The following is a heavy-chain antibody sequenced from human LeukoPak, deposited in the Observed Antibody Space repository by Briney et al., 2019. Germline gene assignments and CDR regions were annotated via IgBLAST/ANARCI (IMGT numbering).Heavy chain of an antibody. D-gene: IGHD2-2*01. Sequence: GGSLRLSCAASGFTFSSYGMHWVRQAPGKGLEWVAVIWYDGSNKYYADSVKGRFTISRDNSKNTLYLQMNSLRAEDTAVYYCARDLQDIVVVPAAIRGSWFDPWGQGTLVNVSS. V-gene: IGHV3-33*01. CDR1: GFTFSSYG. J-gene: IGHJ5*02. CDR2: IWYDGSNK. CDR3: ARDLQDIVVVPAAIRGSWFDP.